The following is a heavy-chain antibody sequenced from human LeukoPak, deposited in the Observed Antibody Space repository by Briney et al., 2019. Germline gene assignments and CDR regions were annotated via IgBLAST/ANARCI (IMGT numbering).Heavy chain of an antibody. V-gene: IGHV3-48*03. D-gene: IGHD3-10*02. CDR3: AELGITMIGGV. CDR1: GFTISTYG. J-gene: IGHJ6*04. CDR2: ISSSGSTI. Sequence: GGTLRLSCAASGFTISTYGMNWVRQAPGKGLEWVSYISSSGSTIYYADSVKGRFTISRDNAKNSLYLQMNSLRAEDTAVYYCAELGITMIGGVWGKGTTVTISS.